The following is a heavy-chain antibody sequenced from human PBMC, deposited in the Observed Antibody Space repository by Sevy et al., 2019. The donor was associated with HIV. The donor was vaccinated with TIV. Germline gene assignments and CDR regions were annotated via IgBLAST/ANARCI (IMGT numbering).Heavy chain of an antibody. Sequence: GGSLRLSCTASGVNLNDYAMHWVRQVPGKGLEWVSSINYNADNIFYADSVKGRFTVSRDNGRKSRYLQMDSLRVDDTALYFCTKDAGSGSFFSGYSYWNYMDVWGQGTTVTVSS. CDR3: TKDAGSGSFFSGYSYWNYMDV. D-gene: IGHD1-26*01. CDR2: INYNADNI. J-gene: IGHJ6*03. CDR1: GVNLNDYA. V-gene: IGHV3-9*01.